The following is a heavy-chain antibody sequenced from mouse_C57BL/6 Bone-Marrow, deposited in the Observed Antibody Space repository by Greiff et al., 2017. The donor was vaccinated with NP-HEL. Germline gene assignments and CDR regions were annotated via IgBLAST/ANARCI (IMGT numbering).Heavy chain of an antibody. CDR3: ARARRSYAMDY. J-gene: IGHJ4*01. V-gene: IGHV5-16*01. CDR1: GFTFSDYY. Sequence: DVQLVESEGGLVQPGSSMKLSCTASGFTFSDYYMAWVRQVPEKGLEWVANINYDGSSTYYLDSLKSRFIISRDNAKNILYLQMSSLKSEDTATYYCARARRSYAMDYWGQGTSVTVSS. CDR2: INYDGSST.